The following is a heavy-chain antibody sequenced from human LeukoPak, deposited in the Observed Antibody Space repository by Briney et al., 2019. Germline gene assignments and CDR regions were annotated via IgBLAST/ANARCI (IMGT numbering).Heavy chain of an antibody. V-gene: IGHV3-74*01. CDR1: GFTFSSYW. CDR3: ARDLGHAFDY. D-gene: IGHD3/OR15-3a*01. CDR2: ISSDGSTT. J-gene: IGHJ4*02. Sequence: GGSLRLSCIASGFTFSSYWMHWVRQAPGKGLVWVSRISSDGSTTSYADSVKGRFTISRDNAKNTMYLQMNSLRDEDTAVYYCARDLGHAFDYWGQGTLLIVSS.